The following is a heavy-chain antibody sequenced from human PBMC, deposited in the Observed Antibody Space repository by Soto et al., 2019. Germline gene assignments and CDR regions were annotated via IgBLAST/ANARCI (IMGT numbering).Heavy chain of an antibody. CDR3: AGENIRGGTDYYGMDV. Sequence: PGGSLRLSCAASGFTFSSYGMHWVRQAPGKGLEWVAVIWYDGSNKYYADSVKGRFTISRDNSKNTLYLQMNSLRAEDTAVYYCAGENIRGGTDYYGMDVWGQGTTVTVSS. CDR1: GFTFSSYG. V-gene: IGHV3-33*08. D-gene: IGHD2-15*01. CDR2: IWYDGSNK. J-gene: IGHJ6*02.